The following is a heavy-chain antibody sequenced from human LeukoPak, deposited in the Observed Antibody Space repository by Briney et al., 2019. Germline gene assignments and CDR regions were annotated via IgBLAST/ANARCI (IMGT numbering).Heavy chain of an antibody. D-gene: IGHD2-15*01. CDR3: ARGSDDIVVVVAADNWFDP. CDR2: ISSSSSSYI. J-gene: IGHJ5*02. V-gene: IGHV3-21*01. CDR1: GFTFSSYS. Sequence: GGSLRLSCAASGFTFSSYSMNWVRQAPGKGLEWVSSISSSSSSYIYYADSVKGRFIISRDNAKNSLYLQMNSLRAEDTAVYYCARGSDDIVVVVAADNWFDPWGQGTLVTVSS.